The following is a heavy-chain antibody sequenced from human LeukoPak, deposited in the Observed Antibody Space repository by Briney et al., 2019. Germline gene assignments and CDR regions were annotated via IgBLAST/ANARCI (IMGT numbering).Heavy chain of an antibody. CDR1: GFTFDDYA. V-gene: IGHV3-43*02. CDR2: ISGDGGST. J-gene: IGHJ4*02. D-gene: IGHD3-3*01. CDR3: AKEQERFLEWLSFDY. Sequence: GGSLRLSCAASGFTFDDYAMHWVRQAPGEGLEWVSLISGDGGSTYYAASVKGRFTISRDNSKNSLYLQMNSLRTEDTALYYCAKEQERFLEWLSFDYWGQGTLVTVSS.